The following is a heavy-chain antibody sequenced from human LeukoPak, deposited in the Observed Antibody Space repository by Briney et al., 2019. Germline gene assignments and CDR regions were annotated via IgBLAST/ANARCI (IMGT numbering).Heavy chain of an antibody. Sequence: GGSLRLSCAASGFTFSSYGMSWVRQAPGKGLEWVSAISGSGGSTYYADSVKGRFTISRDNSKNSLSLQMNSLRAEDTAVYYCAKIRVVFNWNYAYYFDSWGQGTLVTVSS. CDR3: AKIRVVFNWNYAYYFDS. CDR1: GFTFSSYG. D-gene: IGHD1-7*01. J-gene: IGHJ4*02. CDR2: ISGSGGST. V-gene: IGHV3-23*01.